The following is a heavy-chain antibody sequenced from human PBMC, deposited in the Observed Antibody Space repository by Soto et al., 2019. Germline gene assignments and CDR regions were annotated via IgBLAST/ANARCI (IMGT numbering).Heavy chain of an antibody. V-gene: IGHV4-61*01. J-gene: IGHJ6*02. Sequence: PSETLSLTCTVSGGSVSSGSYYWSWIRQPPGKGLEWIGYIYYSGSTNYNPSLKSRVTISVDTSKNQFSLKLSSVTAADTAVYYCARGPYSLERHSNAYYYYGMDVWGQGTTVTVSS. CDR3: ARGPYSLERHSNAYYYYGMDV. D-gene: IGHD1-1*01. CDR2: IYYSGST. CDR1: GGSVSSGSYY.